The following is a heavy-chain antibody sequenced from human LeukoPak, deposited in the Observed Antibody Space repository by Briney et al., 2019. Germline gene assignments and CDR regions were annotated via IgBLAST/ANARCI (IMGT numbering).Heavy chain of an antibody. Sequence: GGSLRLPCAASGFTLSSHSMNWVRQAPGKGLEWVSRIDRDGLKADYADSVRGRFTISRHNAKSTAYLQMNSLRAEDTAVYYCGTSRWSGVVDSWGQGTLVTVSS. CDR3: GTSRWSGVVDS. CDR1: GFTLSSHS. V-gene: IGHV3-74*01. CDR2: IDRDGLKA. J-gene: IGHJ5*01. D-gene: IGHD3-3*01.